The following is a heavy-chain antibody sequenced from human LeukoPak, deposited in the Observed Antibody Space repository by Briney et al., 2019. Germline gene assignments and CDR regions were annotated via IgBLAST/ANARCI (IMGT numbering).Heavy chain of an antibody. V-gene: IGHV3-20*04. CDR2: INWNGGST. CDR1: GFTFDDYG. Sequence: PGGSLRLSCAASGFTFDDYGMSWVRQAPGKGLEWVSGINWNGGSTGYADSVKGRFTISRDNAKNSLYLQMNSLRAEDTALYYCARACGYSGYDPFDYWGQGTLVTVSS. J-gene: IGHJ4*02. D-gene: IGHD5-12*01. CDR3: ARACGYSGYDPFDY.